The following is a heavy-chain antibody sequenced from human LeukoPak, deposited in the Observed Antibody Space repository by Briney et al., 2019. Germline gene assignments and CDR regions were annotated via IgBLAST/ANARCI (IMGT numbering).Heavy chain of an antibody. CDR3: AIDPNWGIHY. CDR2: IWYDGSNT. Sequence: GGSLRLSCAASGFTFSRHGMHWVRQAPGKGLEWVAVIWYDGSNTYYVDSVKGRFTISRDNSKNTLYLQMNSLRVEDTAIYYCAIDPNWGIHYWGQGVLVTVSS. CDR1: GFTFSRHG. D-gene: IGHD7-27*01. V-gene: IGHV3-33*01. J-gene: IGHJ4*02.